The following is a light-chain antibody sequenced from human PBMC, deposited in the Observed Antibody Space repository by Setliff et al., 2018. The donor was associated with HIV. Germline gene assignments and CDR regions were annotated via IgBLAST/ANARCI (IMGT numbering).Light chain of an antibody. CDR3: SSYAGSNNLI. CDR1: SSDVGGYNS. V-gene: IGLV2-8*01. CDR2: EVN. Sequence: QSALAQPPSASGSPGQSVTISCTGSSSDVGGYNSVSWYQQHPGKAPNLIIHEVNKRPSGVPDRFAGSKSGSTASLTVSGLQAEDEAEYYCSSYAGSNNLIVGGGTK. J-gene: IGLJ2*01.